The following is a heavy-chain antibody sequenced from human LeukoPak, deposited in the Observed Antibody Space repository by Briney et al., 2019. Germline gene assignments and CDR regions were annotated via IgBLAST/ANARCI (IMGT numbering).Heavy chain of an antibody. CDR3: AKKGGYDSSGYCPLDY. D-gene: IGHD3-22*01. V-gene: IGHV3-23*01. J-gene: IGHJ4*02. CDR1: GFTFSSYA. Sequence: QPGGSLRLSCAASGFTFSSYAMSWVRQAPGKGLEWVSAISSSGGSTYYPASVKRRFTISRDNSTNTLNLQMNSLRAEDTAVYYCAKKGGYDSSGYCPLDYWGQGTLVTVSS. CDR2: ISSSGGST.